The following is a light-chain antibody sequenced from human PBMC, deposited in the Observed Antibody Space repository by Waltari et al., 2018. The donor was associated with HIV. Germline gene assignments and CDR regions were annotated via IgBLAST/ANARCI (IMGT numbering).Light chain of an antibody. CDR2: GNS. V-gene: IGLV1-40*01. J-gene: IGLJ1*01. Sequence: QSVLTQPPSASGAPGQRVTISCTGSSSNIRAGYHVHWYQQLPGTAPKLLSYGNSNRPSGVPDRFPGSKSGTSASLAITGLQAEDEADYHCQSHDSSLSGYVFGTGTKVTVL. CDR3: QSHDSSLSGYV. CDR1: SSNIRAGYH.